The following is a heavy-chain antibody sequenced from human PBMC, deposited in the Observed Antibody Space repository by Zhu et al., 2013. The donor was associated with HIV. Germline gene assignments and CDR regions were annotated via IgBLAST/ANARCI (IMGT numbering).Heavy chain of an antibody. CDR2: ITPIFATA. CDR1: GGTFSSYA. J-gene: IGHJ5*02. Sequence: QVQLVQSGAEVKKPGSSVKVSCKASGGTFSSYAISWVRQAPGQGLEWMGGITPIFATANYAQKFQGRVTITADESTSTVYMELRSLRSEDTAVYYCARGAGPAAERWFDPGAREPWVTVS. V-gene: IGHV1-69*01. D-gene: IGHD2-2*01. CDR3: ARGAGPAAERWFDP.